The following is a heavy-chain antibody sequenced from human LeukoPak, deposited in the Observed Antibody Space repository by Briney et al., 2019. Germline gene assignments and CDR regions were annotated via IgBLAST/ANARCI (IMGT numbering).Heavy chain of an antibody. CDR1: GITFSGNW. Sequence: GGSLRLSCADSGITFSGNWMSWVRQAPGKGLEWVAHIKPDGSEIYYVDSVRGRFTISRDNAENSLYLEMNSLRAEDTAVYYCARGRDWSFDYWGQGTLVTVSS. CDR2: IKPDGSEI. V-gene: IGHV3-7*05. J-gene: IGHJ4*02. CDR3: ARGRDWSFDY. D-gene: IGHD3/OR15-3a*01.